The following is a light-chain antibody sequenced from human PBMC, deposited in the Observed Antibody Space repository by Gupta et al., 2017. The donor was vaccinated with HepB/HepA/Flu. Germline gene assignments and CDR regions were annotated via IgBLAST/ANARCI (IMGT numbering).Light chain of an antibody. Sequence: QSALTQPASVSGSPGQSITVSCTGTRSDVGAYNYVSWYQQHPGKAPKLIIYDVINRPSGIANRFSGSKSGNTASLTISGLQAEDEADYYCSSYTRSSTLVFGGGTRLTVL. CDR3: SSYTRSSTLV. V-gene: IGLV2-14*01. CDR1: RSDVGAYNY. J-gene: IGLJ2*01. CDR2: DVI.